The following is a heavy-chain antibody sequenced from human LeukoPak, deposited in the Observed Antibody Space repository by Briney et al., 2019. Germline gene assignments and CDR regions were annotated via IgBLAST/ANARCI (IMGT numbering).Heavy chain of an antibody. V-gene: IGHV3-23*01. Sequence: PGGTLRLSCAASRFTFSSYGMSWVRQATGEGLEGFLAFRGWGGSTYYADSVKGRFTNSRDNSKNTLYLQMNSLRAEDTAVYYCARDTSAFLTGYYYMDVWGKGTTVTVSS. CDR3: ARDTSAFLTGYYYMDV. J-gene: IGHJ6*03. D-gene: IGHD6-19*01. CDR1: RFTFSSYG. CDR2: FRGWGGST.